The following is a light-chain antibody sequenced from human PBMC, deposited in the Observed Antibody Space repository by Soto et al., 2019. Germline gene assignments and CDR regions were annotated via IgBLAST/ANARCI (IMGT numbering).Light chain of an antibody. CDR1: QSVRSNY. CDR2: NSS. CDR3: KKYRDLPRT. J-gene: IGKJ1*01. Sequence: EIVLTQSPGTLSLSPGERATLSCRASQSVRSNYLAWYQQKPGQAPRLLIYNSSTRATGIPDRFSGSGSGTDFNPTISRLEPEVFALYYCKKYRDLPRTFGQGPQVEIK. V-gene: IGKV3-20*01.